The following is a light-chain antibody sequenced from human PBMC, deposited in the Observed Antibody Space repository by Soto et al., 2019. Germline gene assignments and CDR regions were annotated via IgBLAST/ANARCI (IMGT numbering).Light chain of an antibody. J-gene: IGKJ2*01. CDR3: QQSYSIPYA. V-gene: IGKV1-39*01. Sequence: DIQLTQSPSSLSASVGDRVTITCRASQTISRNLNWYPQKPGEAPRLLMYVVSTLQGGVPSRFSGSESGTDYTLTISSVQPDDLGSYYCQQSYSIPYAFGQGTKLEIK. CDR2: VVS. CDR1: QTISRN.